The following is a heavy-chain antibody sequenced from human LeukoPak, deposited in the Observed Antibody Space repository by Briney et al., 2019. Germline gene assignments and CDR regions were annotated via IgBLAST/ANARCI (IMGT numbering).Heavy chain of an antibody. CDR2: IKQDGSVK. CDR1: GFIFSNYW. J-gene: IGHJ4*02. D-gene: IGHD3-3*02. Sequence: GGSLRLSCEASGFIFSNYWMSWVRQAPGKGLEWVANIKQDGSVKNYVDSMEGRFIISRDNAKNLLYLQMNSLGAEDTAVYYCVRTSRSISSDYWGQGTQVTVSS. V-gene: IGHV3-7*01. CDR3: VRTSRSISSDY.